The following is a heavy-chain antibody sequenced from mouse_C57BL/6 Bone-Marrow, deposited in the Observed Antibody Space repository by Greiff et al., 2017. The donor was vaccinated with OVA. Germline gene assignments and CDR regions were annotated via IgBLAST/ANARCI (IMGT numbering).Heavy chain of an antibody. D-gene: IGHD2-1*01. Sequence: QVQLQQPGAELVRPGTSVKLSCKASGYTFTSYWMHWVKQRPGQGLEWIGVIDPSDSYTNYNQKFKGKATLTVDTSSSTAYMQHSSLTSEDAAVYYGAGWYYGNYDYAMDDWGKGTSVTVSS. CDR1: GYTFTSYW. CDR3: AGWYYGNYDYAMDD. V-gene: IGHV1-59*01. CDR2: IDPSDSYT. J-gene: IGHJ4*01.